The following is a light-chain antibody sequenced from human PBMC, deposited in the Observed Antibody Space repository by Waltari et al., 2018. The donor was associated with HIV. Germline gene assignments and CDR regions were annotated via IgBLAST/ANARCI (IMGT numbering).Light chain of an antibody. Sequence: QSALTQPASVSGSPGQSITISCTGTSSDVGRYNLVSWYQQHPGKAPKLMIYEVSKRPSWVSNRFSCSKSGNTASLTISGLQAEDEADYYCCSYAGSSTSVVFGGGTKLTVL. CDR2: EVS. J-gene: IGLJ2*01. CDR1: SSDVGRYNL. V-gene: IGLV2-23*02. CDR3: CSYAGSSTSVV.